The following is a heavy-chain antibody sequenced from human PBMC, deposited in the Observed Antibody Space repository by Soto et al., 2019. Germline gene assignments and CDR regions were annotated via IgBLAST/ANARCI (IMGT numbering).Heavy chain of an antibody. V-gene: IGHV1-46*01. J-gene: IGHJ6*02. CDR3: ARDPGEIFGVVKPYGMDV. Sequence: QVQLVQSGAEVKKPGASVKVSCKASGYTFTSYYMHWVRQAPGQGLEWMGIINPSGGSTSDVQKFQGRVTMTRDTSTSTVYMELSSLRSEDTAVYYCARDPGEIFGVVKPYGMDVWGQGTTVTVSS. D-gene: IGHD3-3*01. CDR1: GYTFTSYY. CDR2: INPSGGST.